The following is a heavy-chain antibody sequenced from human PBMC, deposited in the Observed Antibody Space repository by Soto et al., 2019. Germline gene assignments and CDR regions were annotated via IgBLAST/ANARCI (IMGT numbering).Heavy chain of an antibody. D-gene: IGHD2-2*01. J-gene: IGHJ4*02. CDR2: INHSGST. CDR1: GGSIRNYY. Sequence: SETLSLTCTVSGGSIRNYYWTWIRQPPGTGLEWIGEINHSGSTNYNPSLKSRVTISVDTSKNQFPLKLTSVTAADTAVYYCARVPDYWGQGILVTVSS. CDR3: ARVPDY. V-gene: IGHV4-34*01.